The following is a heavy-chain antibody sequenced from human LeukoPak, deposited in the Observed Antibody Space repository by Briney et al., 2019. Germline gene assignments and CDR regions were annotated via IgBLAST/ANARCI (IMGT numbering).Heavy chain of an antibody. J-gene: IGHJ5*02. CDR3: ARDLGIADWFDP. Sequence: ASVKVSCKASRYTFTSYGISWVRQAPGQGLEWMGWISAYNGNTNYAQKLQDRAAMTTDTSTSTAYMELRSLRSDDTAVYYCARDLGIADWFDPWGQGTLVTVSS. D-gene: IGHD6-13*01. CDR2: ISAYNGNT. CDR1: RYTFTSYG. V-gene: IGHV1-18*01.